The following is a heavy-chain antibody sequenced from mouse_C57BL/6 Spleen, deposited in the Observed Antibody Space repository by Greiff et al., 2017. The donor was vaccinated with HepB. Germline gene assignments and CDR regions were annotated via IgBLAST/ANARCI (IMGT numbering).Heavy chain of an antibody. CDR2: IHPNSGST. CDR1: GYTFTSYW. J-gene: IGHJ4*01. V-gene: IGHV1-64*01. Sequence: QVQLKQPGAELVKPGASVKLSCKASGYTFTSYWMHWVKQRPGQGLEWIGMIHPNSGSTNYNEKFKSKATLTVDKSSSTAYMQLSSLTSEDSAVYYCARQPHGEGYAMDYWGQGTSVTVSS. D-gene: IGHD6-1*01. CDR3: ARQPHGEGYAMDY.